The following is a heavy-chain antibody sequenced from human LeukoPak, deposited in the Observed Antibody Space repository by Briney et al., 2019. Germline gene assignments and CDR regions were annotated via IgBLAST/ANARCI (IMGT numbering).Heavy chain of an antibody. J-gene: IGHJ4*02. CDR2: IYYSGST. D-gene: IGHD2-2*01. V-gene: IGHV4-59*06. Sequence: SETLSLTCVVSGGSISSNYWGWIRQPPGKGLEWIGYIYYSGSTYYNPSLKSRVTISVDTSKNQFSLKLSSVTAADTAVYYCAGHCSSTSCYAGLFDYWGQGTLVTVSS. CDR1: GGSISSNY. CDR3: AGHCSSTSCYAGLFDY.